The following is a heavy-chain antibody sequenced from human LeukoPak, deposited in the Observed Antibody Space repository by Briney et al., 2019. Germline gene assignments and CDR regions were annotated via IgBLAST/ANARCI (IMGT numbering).Heavy chain of an antibody. V-gene: IGHV4-34*01. J-gene: IGHJ4*01. CDR2: INHSGST. Sequence: SETLSLTCAVYGGSFSGYYWSWIRQPPGKGLEWIGEINHSGSTNYNPSLKSRVTISVDTSKNQFSLKLSSVTAADTAVYYCARWARSGGYDYYFDYWGHGTLVTVSS. D-gene: IGHD5-12*01. CDR3: ARWARSGGYDYYFDY. CDR1: GGSFSGYY.